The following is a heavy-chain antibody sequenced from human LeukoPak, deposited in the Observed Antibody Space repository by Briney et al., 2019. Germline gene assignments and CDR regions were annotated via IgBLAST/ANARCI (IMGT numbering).Heavy chain of an antibody. V-gene: IGHV3-11*01. CDR2: ISSSGSAK. J-gene: IGHJ4*02. CDR1: GFTFSDYY. Sequence: GGSLRLSCAASGFTFSDYYMSWIRQAPGEGLEWVSYISSSGSAKYYADSVKGRITISRDNAKNSLYLQMNSLRAEDTAIYYCAKHRENYGDSCLDDYWGQGTLVTVSS. D-gene: IGHD4-17*01. CDR3: AKHRENYGDSCLDDY.